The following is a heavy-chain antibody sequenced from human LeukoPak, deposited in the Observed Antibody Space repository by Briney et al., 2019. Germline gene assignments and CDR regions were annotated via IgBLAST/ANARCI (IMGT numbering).Heavy chain of an antibody. CDR2: ISGSGGST. Sequence: GGSLRLSCAASGFTFSSYAMSWVRQAPGKGLEWVSAISGSGGSTYYADSVKGRFTISRDNFKNTLYLQMNSLRAEDTAVYYCAQGLKNGYFDYWGQGTLVTVSS. V-gene: IGHV3-23*01. CDR3: AQGLKNGYFDY. D-gene: IGHD5-12*01. CDR1: GFTFSSYA. J-gene: IGHJ4*02.